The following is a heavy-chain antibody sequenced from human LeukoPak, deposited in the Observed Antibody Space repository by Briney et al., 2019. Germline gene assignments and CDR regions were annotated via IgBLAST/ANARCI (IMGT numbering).Heavy chain of an antibody. CDR2: IYHSGSI. J-gene: IGHJ4*02. CDR3: AAMVRGVVDY. V-gene: IGHV4-30-2*01. CDR1: GGSISSGGYS. D-gene: IGHD3-10*01. Sequence: SQTLSLTCAVSGGSISSGGYSWSWIRQPPGKGLEWIGYIYHSGSIYYNPSLKSRVTISVDRSKNQFSLKLSSVTAADTAVYYCAAMVRGVVDYWGQGTLVTVSS.